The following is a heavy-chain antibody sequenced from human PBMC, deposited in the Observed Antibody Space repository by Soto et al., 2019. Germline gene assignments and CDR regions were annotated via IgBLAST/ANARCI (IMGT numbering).Heavy chain of an antibody. V-gene: IGHV1-2*02. D-gene: IGHD1-26*01. CDR1: GYTFSAYY. J-gene: IGHJ4*02. Sequence: ASVKVSCKTSGYTFSAYYMHWVRQAPGQGLEWMGWINPKSGGTLYAQKFQGRVTMTRDMSISTAYMELRRLTSDDTAVYYCARDLPIVGTTTWDYWGQGTLVTVSS. CDR2: INPKSGGT. CDR3: ARDLPIVGTTTWDY.